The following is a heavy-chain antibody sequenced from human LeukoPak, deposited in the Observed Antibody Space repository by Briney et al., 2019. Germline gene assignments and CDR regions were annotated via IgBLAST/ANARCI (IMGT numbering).Heavy chain of an antibody. CDR1: GFIFDDYV. Sequence: GGSLRLSCAASGFIFDDYVMSWVRQAPGKGLEWVSGINLNGGRTGYADSVKGRFTISRDNAKNSRYLQMNSLRGEDTALYYCARGRSGDYYYGMDVWGQGTTVTVSS. V-gene: IGHV3-20*04. CDR3: ARGRSGDYYYGMDV. J-gene: IGHJ6*02. D-gene: IGHD3-10*01. CDR2: INLNGGRT.